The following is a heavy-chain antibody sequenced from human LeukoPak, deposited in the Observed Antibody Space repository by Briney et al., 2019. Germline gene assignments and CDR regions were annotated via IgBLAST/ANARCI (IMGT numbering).Heavy chain of an antibody. V-gene: IGHV1-46*01. Sequence: ASVKVSCKASGYTFTIYYMHWVRQAPGQGLEWMGIINPSGGSTSYAQKFQGRVTMTRDTSTSTVYMELSSLRSEDTAVYYCARGRAAARYYYGMDVWGQGTTVTVSS. CDR1: GYTFTIYY. J-gene: IGHJ6*02. D-gene: IGHD6-13*01. CDR2: INPSGGST. CDR3: ARGRAAARYYYGMDV.